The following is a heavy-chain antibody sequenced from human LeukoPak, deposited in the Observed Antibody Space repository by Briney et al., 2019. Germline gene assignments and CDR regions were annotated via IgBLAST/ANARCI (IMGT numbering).Heavy chain of an antibody. D-gene: IGHD3-22*01. Sequence: ASVKVSCKASGYTFTSYGISWVRQAPGQGLEWMGWISAYNGNTNYAQKLQGRVTMTTDTSTSTAYMELRSLRSDDTVVYYCAREGSTVIGIVVFDYWGQGTLVTVSS. J-gene: IGHJ4*02. CDR2: ISAYNGNT. CDR3: AREGSTVIGIVVFDY. CDR1: GYTFTSYG. V-gene: IGHV1-18*01.